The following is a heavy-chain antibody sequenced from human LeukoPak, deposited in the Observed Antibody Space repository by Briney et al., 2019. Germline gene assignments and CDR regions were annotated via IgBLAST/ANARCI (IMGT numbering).Heavy chain of an antibody. J-gene: IGHJ4*02. CDR3: ARSPPTTVVTKYYFDY. CDR1: GGTFISYA. CDR2: IIPIFGTA. D-gene: IGHD4-23*01. V-gene: IGHV1-69*01. Sequence: GSSVKVSCKASGGTFISYAISWVRQAPGQGLEWMGGIIPIFGTANYAQKFQGRVTITADESTSTAYMELSSLRSEDTAVYYCARSPPTTVVTKYYFDYWGQGTLVTVSS.